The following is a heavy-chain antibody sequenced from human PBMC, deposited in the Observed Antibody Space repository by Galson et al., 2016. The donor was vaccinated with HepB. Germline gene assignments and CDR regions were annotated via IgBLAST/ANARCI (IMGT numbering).Heavy chain of an antibody. V-gene: IGHV6-1*01. J-gene: IGHJ4*02. CDR2: TYYRSKWYN. D-gene: IGHD6-19*01. CDR3: ARARSRGWSDAFDY. CDR1: GDSVSSNSAA. Sequence: CAISGDSVSSNSAAWNWFSQSTSRGLEWLGRTYYRSKWYNDYRLSLKTRININADTSRHEVSLQLKSVTLEDTAVYYCARARSRGWSDAFDYWGQGTLVTISS.